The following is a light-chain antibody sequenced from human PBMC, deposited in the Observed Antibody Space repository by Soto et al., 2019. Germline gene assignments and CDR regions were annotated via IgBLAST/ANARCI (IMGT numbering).Light chain of an antibody. V-gene: IGLV2-14*01. J-gene: IGLJ2*01. Sequence: QSVLTQPASVSGSPGQSITISCTGTSSDVGNYNYVSWYQQHPGKAPKLVIFDVSHRPSGISNRFSGSKSGKTASLTISGLQAEDEADYYCSSYTSSSTLVVFGGGTKLTVL. CDR2: DVS. CDR1: SSDVGNYNY. CDR3: SSYTSSSTLVV.